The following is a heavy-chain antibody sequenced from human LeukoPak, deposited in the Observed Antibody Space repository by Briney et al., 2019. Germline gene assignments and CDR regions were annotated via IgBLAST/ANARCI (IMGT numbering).Heavy chain of an antibody. CDR1: GFTLSSYG. V-gene: IGHV3-33*01. D-gene: IGHD3-10*01. Sequence: GRSLRHSCAASGFTLSSYGRQWVRPAPGKGLEGVAVICYDGSNKSYAAPVKGGFTTSRDNDTKSLYLQMNSLRAEDTAVYYCASEYGSGSPYSYCYMDVWGKGNTVTVSS. CDR2: ICYDGSNK. J-gene: IGHJ6*03. CDR3: ASEYGSGSPYSYCYMDV.